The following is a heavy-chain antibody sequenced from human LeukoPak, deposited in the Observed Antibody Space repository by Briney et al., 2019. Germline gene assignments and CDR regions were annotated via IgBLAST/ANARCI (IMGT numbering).Heavy chain of an antibody. CDR2: TSGSGGST. J-gene: IGHJ4*02. CDR3: AKESGGGNQDFDY. Sequence: PGGSLRLSCAASGFTFSSYAMSWVRQAPGKGLEWVSGTSGSGGSTYYADSVKGRFTISRDNSKNTLYLQMNTLRAEDTALYYCAKESGGGNQDFDYWGQGTRVTVSS. D-gene: IGHD2-15*01. CDR1: GFTFSSYA. V-gene: IGHV3-23*01.